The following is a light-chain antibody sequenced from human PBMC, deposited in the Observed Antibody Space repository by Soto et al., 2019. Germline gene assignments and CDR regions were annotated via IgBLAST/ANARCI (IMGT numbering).Light chain of an antibody. CDR1: SGDVV. CDR3: CSSAGGFSWV. V-gene: IGLV2-11*01. CDR2: YVS. J-gene: IGLJ3*02. Sequence: QSALTQPRSVSGSPGQSVTISCTGASGDVVSWYQQHPGKAPKVIIYYVSQRPSGVPDRFSGSRSGNTASLTISGLQADDEADYYCCSSAGGFSWVFGGGTKLTVL.